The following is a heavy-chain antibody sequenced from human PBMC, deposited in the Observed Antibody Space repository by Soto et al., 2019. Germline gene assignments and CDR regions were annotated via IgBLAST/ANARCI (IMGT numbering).Heavy chain of an antibody. J-gene: IGHJ6*02. Sequence: QVQLQESGPGLVKPSQTLSLTCTVSGASVNSGDFHWSWIRQRPGAGLEWIGYIFFSGNTYYNPSRRVRLTISMDPFKNLFSLMLTSMTAAGSAVYYCTRDPPPPPYFSYFGMDVWGQGTTVTVSS. V-gene: IGHV4-31*03. CDR3: TRDPPPPPYFSYFGMDV. CDR2: IFFSGNT. CDR1: GASVNSGDFH.